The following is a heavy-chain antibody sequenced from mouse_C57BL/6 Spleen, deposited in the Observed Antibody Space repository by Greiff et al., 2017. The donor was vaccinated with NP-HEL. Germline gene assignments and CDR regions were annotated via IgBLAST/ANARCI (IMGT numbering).Heavy chain of an antibody. D-gene: IGHD1-1*01. V-gene: IGHV1-69*01. CDR1: GYTFTSYW. CDR2: IDPSDSYT. CDR3: ARSHYGSSSDY. J-gene: IGHJ2*01. Sequence: QVQLQQPGAELVMPGASVKLSCKASGYTFTSYWMHWVKQRPGQGLEWIGEIDPSDSYTNYNQKFKGKSTLTVDKSSSTAYMQLSSLTSEDSAVYYCARSHYGSSSDYWGQGTTLTVSS.